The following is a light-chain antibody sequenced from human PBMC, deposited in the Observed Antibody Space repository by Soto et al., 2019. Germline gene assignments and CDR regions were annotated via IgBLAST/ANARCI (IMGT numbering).Light chain of an antibody. CDR2: EVS. Sequence: QSALTQPASVSGSPGQSITISCTGTSSDVGSYNLVSWYQQHPGKAPKLLIYEVSKRPSGVSTRFSGSKSANTASLTISGLQAEDEADSYCCSYVGSSTVVFGGGTKLTVL. J-gene: IGLJ2*01. V-gene: IGLV2-23*02. CDR3: CSYVGSSTVV. CDR1: SSDVGSYNL.